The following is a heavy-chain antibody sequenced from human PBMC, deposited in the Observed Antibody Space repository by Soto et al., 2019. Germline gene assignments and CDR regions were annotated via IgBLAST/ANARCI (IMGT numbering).Heavy chain of an antibody. CDR3: ARVYSSGANWFDP. V-gene: IGHV1-18*04. J-gene: IGHJ5*02. CDR2: ISAYNGNT. Sequence: SVKVSGKASCYAFTSYGIRWVRQAPGQGLEWMGWISAYNGNTNYAQKLQGRVTMTTHTSTSTAYMELRSLRSGDTAVYYCARVYSSGANWFDPWGQGTLVTVSS. CDR1: CYAFTSYG. D-gene: IGHD6-19*01.